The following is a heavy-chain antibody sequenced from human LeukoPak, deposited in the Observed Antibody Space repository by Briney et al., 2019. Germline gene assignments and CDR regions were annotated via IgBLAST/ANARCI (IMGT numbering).Heavy chain of an antibody. CDR3: AGAYPGGIAAAEFDY. D-gene: IGHD6-13*01. CDR2: ISSSGSTI. Sequence: GGSLRLSCAASGFTFSDYYMSWIRQAPGKGLEWVSYISSSGSTIYYADSVKGRFTISRDNAKSSLYLQMNSLRAEDTAVYYCAGAYPGGIAAAEFDYWGQGTLVTVSS. J-gene: IGHJ4*02. V-gene: IGHV3-11*04. CDR1: GFTFSDYY.